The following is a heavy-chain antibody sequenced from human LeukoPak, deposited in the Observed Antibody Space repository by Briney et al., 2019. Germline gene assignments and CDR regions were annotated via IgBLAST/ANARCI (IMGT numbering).Heavy chain of an antibody. D-gene: IGHD3-10*01. V-gene: IGHV1-69*04. J-gene: IGHJ4*02. Sequence: SVKVSCKASGGTFSSYAISWVRQAPGQGLEWMGRIIPILGIANYAQKFQGRVTITADKSTSTAYMELSSLRSEDTAVYYCARDVSYSLKDYYGSGSYYLDDYWGRGTLVTVSS. CDR1: GGTFSSYA. CDR2: IIPILGIA. CDR3: ARDVSYSLKDYYGSGSYYLDDY.